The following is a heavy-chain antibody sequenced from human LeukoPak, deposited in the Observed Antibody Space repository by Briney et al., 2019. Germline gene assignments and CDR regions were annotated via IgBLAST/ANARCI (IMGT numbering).Heavy chain of an antibody. Sequence: GGSLRLSCAASGFTFSSYAMSWVRQAPGKGLEWVSAISGSGGSTYYADSVKGRFTISRDNSKNTLYLQMNSLRAEDTAVYYCATSSSGWNSFDYWGQGTLVTVSS. CDR3: ATSSSGWNSFDY. CDR2: ISGSGGST. V-gene: IGHV3-23*01. CDR1: GFTFSSYA. D-gene: IGHD6-19*01. J-gene: IGHJ4*02.